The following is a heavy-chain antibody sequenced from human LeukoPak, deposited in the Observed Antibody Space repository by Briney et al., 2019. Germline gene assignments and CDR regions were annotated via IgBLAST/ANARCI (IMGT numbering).Heavy chain of an antibody. V-gene: IGHV3-53*01. CDR1: GFTVSSNY. J-gene: IGHJ4*02. CDR3: AKEAGYSGYDYPDY. Sequence: GGSLRLSCAASGFTVSSNYMSWVRQAPGRGLEWVSVIYSGGSTYYADSVKGRFTISRDNSKNTVDLQMNSLRAEDTAVYYCAKEAGYSGYDYPDYWGQGTLVTVSS. D-gene: IGHD5-12*01. CDR2: IYSGGST.